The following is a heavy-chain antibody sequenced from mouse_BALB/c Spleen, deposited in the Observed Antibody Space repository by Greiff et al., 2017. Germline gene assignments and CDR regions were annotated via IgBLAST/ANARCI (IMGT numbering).Heavy chain of an antibody. CDR1: GYSFTGYN. J-gene: IGHJ2*01. Sequence: EVQLQQSGPELEKPGASVKISCKASGYSFTGYNMNWVKQSNGKSLEWIGNIDPYYGGTSYNQKFKGKATLTVDKSSSTAHMELLSLTSADSAVYYCGRSGGYLLPNFDYWGQGTTLTVSS. D-gene: IGHD5-5*01. CDR2: IDPYYGGT. CDR3: GRSGGYLLPNFDY. V-gene: IGHV1-37*01.